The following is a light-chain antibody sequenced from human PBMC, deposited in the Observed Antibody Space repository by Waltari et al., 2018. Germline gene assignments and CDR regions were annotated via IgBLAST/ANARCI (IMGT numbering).Light chain of an antibody. Sequence: QSVLTPPPSASGTPGQRVTISCSGSSSTLGKNTVNWYQHLPGTSPKLLIYKNGQRPSGVPDRFSGSKSGTSASLAISGLQSEDEADYYCATWDDSLNGWVFGGGTKLTVL. CDR1: SSTLGKNT. CDR2: KNG. V-gene: IGLV1-44*01. J-gene: IGLJ3*02. CDR3: ATWDDSLNGWV.